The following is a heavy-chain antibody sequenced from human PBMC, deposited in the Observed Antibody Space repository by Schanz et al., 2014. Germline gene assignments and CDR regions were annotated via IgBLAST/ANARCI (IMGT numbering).Heavy chain of an antibody. CDR2: ISHDGSIQ. V-gene: IGHV3-30*03. CDR3: GRDYSGGALDY. J-gene: IGHJ4*02. CDR1: GFTFSSYW. D-gene: IGHD6-19*01. Sequence: QVQLVESGGGVVQPGGSLRLSCAASGFTFSSYWMHWVRQAPGKGLEWVTIISHDGSIQYGADSVKGRFTLSRDNSKNTMDLQMNSLRPEDTAVYYCGRDYSGGALDYWGQGTLVTVSS.